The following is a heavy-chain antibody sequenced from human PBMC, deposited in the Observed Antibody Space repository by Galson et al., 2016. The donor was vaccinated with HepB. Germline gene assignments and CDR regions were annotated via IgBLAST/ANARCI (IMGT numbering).Heavy chain of an antibody. D-gene: IGHD5-12*01. CDR2: TYYRSKWYN. CDR1: GDSVSSNSAT. J-gene: IGHJ6*02. V-gene: IGHV6-1*01. Sequence: CAISGDSVSSNSATWNWIRQPPSRGLEWLGRTYYRSKWYNDYALSVKSRITINPDTSKNQFSLQLNSVTPEDTAVYYCARVRSGYSGYANPYYYGMDVWGQGTTVTVSS. CDR3: ARVRSGYSGYANPYYYGMDV.